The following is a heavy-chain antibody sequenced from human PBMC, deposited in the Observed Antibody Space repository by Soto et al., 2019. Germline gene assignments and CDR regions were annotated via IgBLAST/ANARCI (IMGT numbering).Heavy chain of an antibody. J-gene: IGHJ3*02. D-gene: IGHD3-3*01. Sequence: EVQLVESGGGLVQPGGSLRLSCAASGFTFSSYEMNWVRQAPGKGLEWVSYISSSGSTIYYADSVKGRFTISRDNAKNSLYLQMNRLRAEDTAVYYCARAAIFTDAFDIWGQGTMVTVSS. CDR2: ISSSGSTI. CDR1: GFTFSSYE. CDR3: ARAAIFTDAFDI. V-gene: IGHV3-48*03.